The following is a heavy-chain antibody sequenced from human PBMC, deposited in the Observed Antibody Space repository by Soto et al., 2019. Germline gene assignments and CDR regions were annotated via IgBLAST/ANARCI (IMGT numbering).Heavy chain of an antibody. Sequence: GGSLRLSCAASGFTFSSYSMNWVRQAPGKGLEWVSYISSSSSTIYYADSVKGRFTISRDNAKNSLYLQMNSLRDEDTAVYYCRITMVRGVTTDYYGMDVWGQGTTVTVSS. CDR2: ISSSSSTI. CDR1: GFTFSSYS. J-gene: IGHJ6*02. CDR3: RITMVRGVTTDYYGMDV. D-gene: IGHD3-10*01. V-gene: IGHV3-48*02.